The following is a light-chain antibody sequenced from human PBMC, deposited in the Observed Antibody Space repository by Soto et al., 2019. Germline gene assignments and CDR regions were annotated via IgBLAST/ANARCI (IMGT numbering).Light chain of an antibody. CDR3: QQSESSPWT. CDR2: DTS. CDR1: QSLTNNY. J-gene: IGKJ1*01. V-gene: IGKV3-20*01. Sequence: EIVLTQSPGTLSLSPGERATLSCRASQSLTNNYLAWYQQKPGQAPRPLISDTSRRATGIPDRFSGSGSGTDFTLIISRLEPEDFAVYYCQQSESSPWTFGQGTKVDI.